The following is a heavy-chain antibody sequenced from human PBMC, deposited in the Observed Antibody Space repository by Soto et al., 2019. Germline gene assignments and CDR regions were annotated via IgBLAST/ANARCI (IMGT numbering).Heavy chain of an antibody. CDR1: GGTFSSYA. Sequence: QVQLVQSGAEVKKPGSSVKVSCKASGGTFSSYAISWVRQAPGQGLEWMGGIIPIFGTANYAQKFQGRVTITADESTSKADMELSSLRSEDTAVYYWARRPLVGDHPFDYWGQGTLVTVSS. J-gene: IGHJ4*02. CDR2: IIPIFGTA. CDR3: ARRPLVGDHPFDY. D-gene: IGHD3-10*01. V-gene: IGHV1-69*12.